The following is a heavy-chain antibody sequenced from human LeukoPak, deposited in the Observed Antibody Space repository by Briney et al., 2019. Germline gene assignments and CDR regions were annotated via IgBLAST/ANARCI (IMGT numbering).Heavy chain of an antibody. J-gene: IGHJ5*02. CDR2: IYYSGST. CDR3: AREQQLVGFDP. D-gene: IGHD6-13*01. V-gene: IGHV4-59*01. CDR1: GGSISSYY. Sequence: SETLSLTCTVSGGSISSYYWSWIRQPPGKGLEWIGYIYYSGSTNYNPSLKSRVTISVDTSKNQFSLKLSSVTAADTAVYYCAREQQLVGFDPWGQGTLVTVSS.